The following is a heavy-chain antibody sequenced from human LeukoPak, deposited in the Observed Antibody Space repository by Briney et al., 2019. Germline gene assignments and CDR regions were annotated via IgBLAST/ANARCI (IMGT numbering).Heavy chain of an antibody. J-gene: IGHJ5*02. CDR3: ARDVGYCSGGSCYPTGWFDP. D-gene: IGHD2-15*01. V-gene: IGHV3-7*01. CDR1: GFTFSSYW. Sequence: PGGSLRLSCAASGFTFSSYWMSWVRQAPGKGLEWVANIKQDGSEKYYVDSVKGRFTISRDNAKNSLYLQMNSLRAEDTAVYYCARDVGYCSGGSCYPTGWFDPWGQGTLVTVSS. CDR2: IKQDGSEK.